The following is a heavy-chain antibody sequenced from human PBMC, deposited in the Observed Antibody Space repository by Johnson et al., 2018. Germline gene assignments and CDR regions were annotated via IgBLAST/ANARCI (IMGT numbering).Heavy chain of an antibody. Sequence: QVQLQESGGGVVQPGRSLRLSCAASGFTFSSYGMHWVRQAPGKGLEWVAVLRYDGTSKYYEHSVKGRFTISRDSSKNTLYLQMNSMRVEDTAVYDCAKEGVREGEYYGPFQYWGPGTLVTVSS. CDR3: AKEGVREGEYYGPFQY. J-gene: IGHJ1*01. V-gene: IGHV3-33*06. CDR2: LRYDGTSK. D-gene: IGHD2/OR15-2a*01. CDR1: GFTFSSYG.